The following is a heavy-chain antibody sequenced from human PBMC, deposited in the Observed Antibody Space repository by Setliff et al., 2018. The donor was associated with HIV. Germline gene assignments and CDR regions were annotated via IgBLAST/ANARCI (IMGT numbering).Heavy chain of an antibody. D-gene: IGHD1-7*01. CDR1: GYSISSGYY. V-gene: IGHV4-38-2*02. CDR2: IYHSGST. J-gene: IGHJ6*02. CDR3: GGKDGTTKDYYYGMDV. Sequence: PSETLSLTCTVSGYSISSGYYWGWIRQPPGKGLEWIGSIYHSGSTYYNPSLKSRVNISVDTSKNQFSLKLSSVTAADTAVYYCGGKDGTTKDYYYGMDVWGQGTTVTVSS.